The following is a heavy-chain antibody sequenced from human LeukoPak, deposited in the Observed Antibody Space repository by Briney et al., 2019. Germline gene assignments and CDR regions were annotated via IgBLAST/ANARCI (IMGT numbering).Heavy chain of an antibody. J-gene: IGHJ4*02. D-gene: IGHD3-10*01. Sequence: SETLPLISAVYGGFSIGYYWSWIRQPPGKGLEWIGEINHSGSTTYNPSLKSRVTISVDTYKNQFSLKLSSVTAADTAVYYCATTTGYGSENYWGQGTLVAVSS. CDR1: GGFSIGYY. CDR3: ATTTGYGSENY. V-gene: IGHV4-34*01. CDR2: INHSGST.